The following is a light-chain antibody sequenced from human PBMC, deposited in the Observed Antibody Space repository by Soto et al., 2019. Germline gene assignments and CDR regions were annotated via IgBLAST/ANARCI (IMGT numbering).Light chain of an antibody. V-gene: IGKV3-15*01. J-gene: IGKJ5*01. CDR2: GAS. Sequence: EIVMTQSPATLSVSPGERATLSCRASQSVSSNLAWYQQKPGQAPRLLIYGASTRATGIPARFSGSGSGTEFTLTISSLQSEDFATYYCQQYNSYPTFGQGTRLEIK. CDR3: QQYNSYPT. CDR1: QSVSSN.